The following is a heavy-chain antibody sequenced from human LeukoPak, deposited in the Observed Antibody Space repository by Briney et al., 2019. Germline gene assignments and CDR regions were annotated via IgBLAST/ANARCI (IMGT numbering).Heavy chain of an antibody. CDR3: ASPTYYYDSSGYHRWNFDL. V-gene: IGHV4-4*07. Sequence: SETLSLTCTVSGGSISSYYWSWIRQPAGKGLEWIGRIYTSGSTNYNPSLKSRVTMSVDTSKNQFSLKLSSVTAADTAVYYCASPTYYYDSSGYHRWNFDLWGRGTLVTVSS. CDR2: IYTSGST. CDR1: GGSISSYY. J-gene: IGHJ2*01. D-gene: IGHD3-22*01.